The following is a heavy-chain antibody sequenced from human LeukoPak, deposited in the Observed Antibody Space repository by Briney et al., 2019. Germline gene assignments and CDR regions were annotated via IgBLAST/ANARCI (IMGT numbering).Heavy chain of an antibody. J-gene: IGHJ4*02. D-gene: IGHD2-2*01. CDR2: IYHSGST. Sequence: SGTLSLTCAVSGGSISSSNWWSWVRQPPGKGLEWIGEIYHSGSTNYNPSLKSRATISVDTSKNRFSLKLSSVTAADTAVYYCARHPLVVPAATYFDYWGPGTLVTVSS. CDR3: ARHPLVVPAATYFDY. CDR1: GGSISSSNW. V-gene: IGHV4-4*02.